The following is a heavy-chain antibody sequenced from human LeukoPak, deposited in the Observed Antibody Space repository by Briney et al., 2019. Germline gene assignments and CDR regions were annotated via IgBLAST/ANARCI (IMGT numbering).Heavy chain of an antibody. Sequence: SVKVSCKASGGTFSSYAISWVRQAPGQGLEWMGGIIPIFGTANYAQKFQGRVTITADKSTSTAYMELSRLRSDDTAVYYCARGGRSSGYPYYYYYYYMDVWGKGTTVTVS. V-gene: IGHV1-69*06. D-gene: IGHD3-22*01. CDR2: IIPIFGTA. CDR1: GGTFSSYA. CDR3: ARGGRSSGYPYYYYYYYMDV. J-gene: IGHJ6*03.